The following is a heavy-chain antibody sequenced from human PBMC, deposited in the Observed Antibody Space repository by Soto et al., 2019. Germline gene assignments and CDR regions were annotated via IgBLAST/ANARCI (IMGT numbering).Heavy chain of an antibody. CDR2: TYYRSRWYH. J-gene: IGHJ4*02. Sequence: LSLTCAISGDSISSNSAAWNWIRQSPSRGFEWLGRTYYRSRWYHDYAVSVKSRIIINPDTSKNQVSLQLNSVTPDDTAVYYCASYRYDYWGQGTVVNVSS. CDR3: ASYRYDY. D-gene: IGHD4-4*01. V-gene: IGHV6-1*01. CDR1: GDSISSNSAA.